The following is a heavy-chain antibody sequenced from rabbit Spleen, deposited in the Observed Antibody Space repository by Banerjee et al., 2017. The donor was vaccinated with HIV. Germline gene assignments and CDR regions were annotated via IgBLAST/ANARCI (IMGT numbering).Heavy chain of an antibody. V-gene: IGHV1S45*01. CDR1: GFSLSRNYY. Sequence: QEQLEESGGDLVKPGASLTLTCTASGFSLSRNYYMSWVRQATGKGLEWIAFIYTGSSGRTVYASWAKGLFTSSKTSSTTVTLQMTSLTAADTATYFCARDTSTSFSTYGMDLWGQGTLVTVS. CDR3: ARDTSTSFSTYGMDL. J-gene: IGHJ6*01. D-gene: IGHD1-1*01. CDR2: IYTGSSGRT.